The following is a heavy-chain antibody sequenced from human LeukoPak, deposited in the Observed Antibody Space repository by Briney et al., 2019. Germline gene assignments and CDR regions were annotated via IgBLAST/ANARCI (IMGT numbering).Heavy chain of an antibody. Sequence: SVKVSCKASGGTFSSYAISWVRQAPGQGLEWMGGIIPIFGTANYAQKLQDRVTITADESTSTAYMELSSLRSEDTAVYYCARGGITLVRGVITPYYFDYWGQGTLVTVSS. CDR2: IIPIFGTA. CDR1: GGTFSSYA. D-gene: IGHD3-10*01. V-gene: IGHV1-69*13. J-gene: IGHJ4*02. CDR3: ARGGITLVRGVITPYYFDY.